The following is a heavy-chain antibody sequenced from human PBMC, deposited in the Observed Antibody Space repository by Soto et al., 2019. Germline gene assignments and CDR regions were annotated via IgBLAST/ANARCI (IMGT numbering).Heavy chain of an antibody. CDR3: ARVPLTTCFEL. J-gene: IGHJ2*01. CDR2: VYNSGST. V-gene: IGHV4-61*01. D-gene: IGHD3-9*01. Sequence: QVQLQESGPGLVKPSETLSLTCTVSGGSVSGGSYCWSWIRQPPGKGLECIGYVYNSGSTTYNPSLKSRVTMSVDTSKNQFSLGLRSVIAADTAVYYCARVPLTTCFELWGRGTLVTVSS. CDR1: GGSVSGGSYC.